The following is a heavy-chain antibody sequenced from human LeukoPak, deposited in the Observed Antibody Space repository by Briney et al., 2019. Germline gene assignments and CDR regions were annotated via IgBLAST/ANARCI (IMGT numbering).Heavy chain of an antibody. Sequence: SETLSLTCAVYGGSFSGYYWSWIRQPPGKGLKWIGEINHSGSTNYNPSLKSRVTISVDTSKNQFSLKLSSVTAADTAVYYCARGRRITMIVVVSKYYFDYWGQGTLVTVSS. J-gene: IGHJ4*02. CDR2: INHSGST. D-gene: IGHD3-22*01. CDR1: GGSFSGYY. CDR3: ARGRRITMIVVVSKYYFDY. V-gene: IGHV4-34*01.